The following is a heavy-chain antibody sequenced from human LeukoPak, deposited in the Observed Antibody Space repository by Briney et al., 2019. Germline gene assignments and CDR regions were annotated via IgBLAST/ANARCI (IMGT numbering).Heavy chain of an antibody. V-gene: IGHV4-59*08. Sequence: PSETLSLTCTVSGGSISSYYWNWIRQPPGKGLEWIGHIYYSGSTNYNPSLKSRVTISLDTSKNQFSLKMSSVTAADTAVYYCARHSTPYDILTALDPWGQGTLVTVSS. D-gene: IGHD3-9*01. CDR3: ARHSTPYDILTALDP. J-gene: IGHJ5*02. CDR2: IYYSGST. CDR1: GGSISSYY.